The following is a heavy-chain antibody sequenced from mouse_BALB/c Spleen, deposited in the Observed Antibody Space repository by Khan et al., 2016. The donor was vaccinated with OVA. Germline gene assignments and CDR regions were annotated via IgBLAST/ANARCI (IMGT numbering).Heavy chain of an antibody. D-gene: IGHD1-1*01. Sequence: SGAELAKPGASVKMSCKASGYTFTSYWMHWVKQRPGQGLEWIGYINPSTGYTEYNQKFKDKATLTADQSSSPAYMQLSSLPSEASAVYYCESYYGSSYAMDYWGQGTKVTVSA. CDR3: ESYYGSSYAMDY. CDR1: GYTFTSYW. J-gene: IGHJ4*01. CDR2: INPSTGYT. V-gene: IGHV1-7*01.